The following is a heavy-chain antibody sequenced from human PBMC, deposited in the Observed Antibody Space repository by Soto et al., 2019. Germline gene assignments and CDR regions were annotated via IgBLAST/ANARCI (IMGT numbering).Heavy chain of an antibody. D-gene: IGHD6-13*01. V-gene: IGHV4-38-2*01. CDR3: ARYSSNWFQTEGMDV. CDR1: GDSITSIYH. CDR2: IYHSGTT. Sequence: SETLSLTCAVSGDSITSIYHWAWIRQTPGRGLEWVASIYHSGTTYYNPSLKSRVTISVDTSKKQFSLKLTSVTAADTAVYYCARYSSNWFQTEGMDVWGQGTTVTVSS. J-gene: IGHJ6*02.